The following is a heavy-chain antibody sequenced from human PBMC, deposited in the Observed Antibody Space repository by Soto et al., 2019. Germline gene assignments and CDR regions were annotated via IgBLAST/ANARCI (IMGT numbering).Heavy chain of an antibody. CDR1: GFTFSSYA. J-gene: IGHJ4*02. Sequence: GGSLRLSCAASGFTFSSYAMTWVRQAPGKGLEWVSGISGSSATTSYADSVKGRFTISRDNSKNTLYLQMNSLRAEDTALYYCAKDIDSSGYYHFDYWGQGTLVTVSS. CDR2: ISGSSATT. CDR3: AKDIDSSGYYHFDY. V-gene: IGHV3-23*01. D-gene: IGHD3-22*01.